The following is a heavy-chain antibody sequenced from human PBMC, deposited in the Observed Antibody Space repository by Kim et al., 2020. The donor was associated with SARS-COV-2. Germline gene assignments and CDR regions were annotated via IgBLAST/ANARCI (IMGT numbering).Heavy chain of an antibody. CDR3: ASSPSGSYSLFDY. CDR1: GGTFSSYA. V-gene: IGHV1-69*13. Sequence: SVKVSCKASGGTFSSYAISWVRQAPGQGLEWMGGIIPIFGTANYAQKFQGRVTITADESTSTAYMELSSLRSEDTAVYYCASSPSGSYSLFDYWGQGTLVTVSS. J-gene: IGHJ4*02. D-gene: IGHD1-26*01. CDR2: IIPIFGTA.